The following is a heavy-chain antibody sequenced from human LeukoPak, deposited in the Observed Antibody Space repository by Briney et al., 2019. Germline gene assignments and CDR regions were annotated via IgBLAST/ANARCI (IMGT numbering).Heavy chain of an antibody. CDR3: ARKYYGSGSFDY. D-gene: IGHD3-10*01. J-gene: IGHJ4*02. Sequence: SVKVSCKASGGTFSSYAISWVRQAPGQGLEWMGGIIPIFGTANYAQKFQGRVTITADESTSTACMELSSLRSEDTAVYYCARKYYGSGSFDYWGQGTLVTVSS. CDR2: IIPIFGTA. CDR1: GGTFSSYA. V-gene: IGHV1-69*13.